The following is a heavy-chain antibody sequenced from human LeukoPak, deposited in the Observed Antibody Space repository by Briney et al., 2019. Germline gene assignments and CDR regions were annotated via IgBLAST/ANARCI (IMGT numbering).Heavy chain of an antibody. Sequence: SETLSLTCAVYGGSFSGYYWSWIRQPPGKGLAWIGEINHSGSTNYNPSLKSRVTISVDTSKNQFSLKLSSVTAADTAVYYCARRITMVRGVIPRSIWGQGTTVTVSS. CDR1: GGSFSGYY. J-gene: IGHJ6*02. CDR2: INHSGST. V-gene: IGHV4-34*01. CDR3: ARRITMVRGVIPRSI. D-gene: IGHD3-10*01.